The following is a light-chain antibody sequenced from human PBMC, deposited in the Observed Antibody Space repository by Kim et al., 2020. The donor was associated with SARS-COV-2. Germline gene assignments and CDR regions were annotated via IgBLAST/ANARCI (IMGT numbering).Light chain of an antibody. CDR2: AAS. V-gene: IGKV1-27*01. Sequence: ASVGDRVPITRRASQDIANSLAWYQQKPGKVPNLLIYAASTLQSGVPSRFSGSGSGTQFTLTIGSLQTEDVATYYCQKYNSAPWTFGPGTKVDIK. CDR3: QKYNSAPWT. CDR1: QDIANS. J-gene: IGKJ1*01.